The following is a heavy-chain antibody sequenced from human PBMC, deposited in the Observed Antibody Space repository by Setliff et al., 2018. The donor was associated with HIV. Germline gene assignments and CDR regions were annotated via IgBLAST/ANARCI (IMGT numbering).Heavy chain of an antibody. V-gene: IGHV4-61*09. D-gene: IGHD3-3*01. CDR2: IYTSGST. Sequence: PSETLSLTCTVSGGSISSGSYYWSWIRQPAGKGLEWIGHIYTSGSTKYNPSLKSRVTISVDTSKNQFSLKLNSVTAADTAVYYCARSKTFYDFWGGYYTHGAFKIWGLGTMVTVSS. CDR3: ARSKTFYDFWGGYYTHGAFKI. CDR1: GGSISSGSYY. J-gene: IGHJ3*02.